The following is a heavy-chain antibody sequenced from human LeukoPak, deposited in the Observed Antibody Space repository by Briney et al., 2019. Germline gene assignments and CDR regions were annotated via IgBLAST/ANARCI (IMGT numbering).Heavy chain of an antibody. V-gene: IGHV3-23*01. J-gene: IGHJ2*01. CDR1: GFTFSSYA. Sequence: GGSLRLSCAASGFTFSSYAMSWVRQAPGKGLEWVSAISGSGGSTYYADSVKGRFTISRDNPKNTLYLQMNSLRAEDTAVYYCATSRRTYWYFDLWGRGTLVTVS. CDR3: ATSRRTYWYFDL. CDR2: ISGSGGST.